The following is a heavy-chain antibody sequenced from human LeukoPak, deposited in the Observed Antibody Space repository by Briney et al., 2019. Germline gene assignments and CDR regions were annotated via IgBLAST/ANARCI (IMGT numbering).Heavy chain of an antibody. Sequence: SVKASCKASGGTFSSYTISWVRQAPGQGLEWMGGIIPIFGTANYAQKFQGRVTITADESTSTAYMELSSLRSEDTAVYYCARGRYSSSINSMDVWGQGTTVTVSS. CDR2: IIPIFGTA. J-gene: IGHJ6*02. V-gene: IGHV1-69*13. CDR1: GGTFSSYT. D-gene: IGHD6-6*01. CDR3: ARGRYSSSINSMDV.